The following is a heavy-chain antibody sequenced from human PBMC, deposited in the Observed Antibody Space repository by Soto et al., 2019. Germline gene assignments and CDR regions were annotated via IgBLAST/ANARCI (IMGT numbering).Heavy chain of an antibody. Sequence: QLLLQESGPGLVKPSETLSLTCTVSGGSISSSSYYWGWIRQPPGKGLEWIGSIYYSGSTYYNPSLKSRVTISVDTSKNQFSLKLSSVTAADTAVYYCARQDSSSWYGFWTFYWGQGTLVTVSS. V-gene: IGHV4-39*01. D-gene: IGHD6-13*01. J-gene: IGHJ4*02. CDR1: GGSISSSSYY. CDR2: IYYSGST. CDR3: ARQDSSSWYGFWTFY.